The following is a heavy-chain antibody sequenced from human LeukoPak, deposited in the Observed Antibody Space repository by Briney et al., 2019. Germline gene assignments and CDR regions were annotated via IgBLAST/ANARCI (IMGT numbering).Heavy chain of an antibody. CDR1: GYSISSGYF. Sequence: NSSETLSLTCTVSGYSISSGYFWAWIRQSPGKGPEWIGSVYHSGTTFYNPSLRSRLTISMDTSKNQFSLKLASVTAADAAVYYCARRGTSWPHWYFALWGRGTLVTVSS. J-gene: IGHJ2*01. CDR3: ARRGTSWPHWYFAL. D-gene: IGHD6-13*01. CDR2: VYHSGTT. V-gene: IGHV4-38-2*02.